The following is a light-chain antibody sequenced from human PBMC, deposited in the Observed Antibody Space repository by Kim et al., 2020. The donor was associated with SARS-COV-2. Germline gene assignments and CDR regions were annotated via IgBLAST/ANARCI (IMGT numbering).Light chain of an antibody. Sequence: QSALTQPASVSGSPGQSITISCTGTSSDIGGYNYVSWYQQYPGKAPKLIIYDVNKWPSGFSNRFSGSKSGNTASLIISGLQAEDEADYYCSSYTSSFTWVFGGGTKLTVL. V-gene: IGLV2-14*03. J-gene: IGLJ3*02. CDR2: DVN. CDR1: SSDIGGYNY. CDR3: SSYTSSFTWV.